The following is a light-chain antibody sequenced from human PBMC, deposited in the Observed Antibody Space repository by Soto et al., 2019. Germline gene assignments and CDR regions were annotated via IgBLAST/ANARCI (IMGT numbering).Light chain of an antibody. CDR2: GAS. J-gene: IGKJ1*01. V-gene: IGKV3-15*01. CDR1: QSISSY. CDR3: QQYDTWLVWT. Sequence: DIVLTQSSATLSLSPGERATLSCRASQSISSYLGWYQQRPGQAPRLLIYGASTRATAIPARFSGSGSGTEFTLNITSLQSEDIAVYYCQQYDTWLVWTFGQGTKVDIK.